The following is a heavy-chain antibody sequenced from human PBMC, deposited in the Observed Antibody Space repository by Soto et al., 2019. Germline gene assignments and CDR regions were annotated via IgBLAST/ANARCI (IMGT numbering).Heavy chain of an antibody. CDR2: IYPGDSDS. V-gene: IGHV5-51*01. CDR1: GYYFPSYW. Sequence: LGESLKISCKGSGYYFPSYWIGGVRQLPGKGLEWMGIIYPGDSDSRYGPSFEGHVTFSVDKSISTAYLEWSSLKASDTAIYYCARLSRRVAQESNYFDPWGQGTLVTVSS. D-gene: IGHD3-10*01. J-gene: IGHJ5*02. CDR3: ARLSRRVAQESNYFDP.